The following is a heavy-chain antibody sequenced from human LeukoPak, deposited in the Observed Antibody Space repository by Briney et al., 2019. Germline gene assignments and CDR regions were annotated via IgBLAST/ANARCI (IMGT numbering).Heavy chain of an antibody. CDR3: ARTYYYDSSGYSDGTGTYDY. Sequence: ASVKVSCKASGYTFTCYYMHWGRQAPGQGLEWMGWINPNSGGTNYAQKFQGRVTMTRDTSISTAYMELSRLRSDDTAVYYCARTYYYDSSGYSDGTGTYDYWGQGTLVTVSS. CDR1: GYTFTCYY. V-gene: IGHV1-2*02. D-gene: IGHD3-22*01. J-gene: IGHJ4*02. CDR2: INPNSGGT.